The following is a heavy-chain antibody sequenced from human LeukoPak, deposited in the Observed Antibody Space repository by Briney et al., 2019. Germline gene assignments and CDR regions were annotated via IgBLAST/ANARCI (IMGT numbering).Heavy chain of an antibody. Sequence: GASVKVSCKASGYTFSDYYMHWVRQAPGQGLEWMGWINPNSGGTNYAQKFQGRVTMTRDTSISTAYMELSRLRSDDTAVYYCARDGYDFWSGYPRLHYYMDVWGKGTTVTVSS. D-gene: IGHD3-3*01. J-gene: IGHJ6*03. CDR1: GYTFSDYY. CDR3: ARDGYDFWSGYPRLHYYMDV. V-gene: IGHV1-2*02. CDR2: INPNSGGT.